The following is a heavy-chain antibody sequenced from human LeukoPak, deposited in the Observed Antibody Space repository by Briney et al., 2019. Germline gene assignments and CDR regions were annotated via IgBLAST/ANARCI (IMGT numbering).Heavy chain of an antibody. D-gene: IGHD3-3*01. Sequence: SETLSLTCAVYGGSFSGYYWSWIRQPPGKGLEWIGEINHSGSTNYNPSLKSRVTISVDTSKNQFSLKLSSVTAADTAVYYCARHVVTYYDFWSGYPNWFDPWGQGTLVTVSS. CDR2: INHSGST. J-gene: IGHJ5*02. V-gene: IGHV4-34*01. CDR1: GGSFSGYY. CDR3: ARHVVTYYDFWSGYPNWFDP.